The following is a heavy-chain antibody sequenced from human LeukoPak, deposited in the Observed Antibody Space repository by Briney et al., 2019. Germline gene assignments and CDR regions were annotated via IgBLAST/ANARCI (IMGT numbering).Heavy chain of an antibody. CDR1: GFTFSSYW. CDR3: ARRGDGGRSFDY. Sequence: PGGSLRLSCAASGFTFSSYWMTWVRQGPGKGLEWVANIKPGGSEKYYVDSVKGRFTISRDNAKNSLYLQVNSLRAEDTAVYYCARRGDGGRSFDYWGQGTLVTVSS. CDR2: IKPGGSEK. D-gene: IGHD4-23*01. V-gene: IGHV3-7*03. J-gene: IGHJ4*02.